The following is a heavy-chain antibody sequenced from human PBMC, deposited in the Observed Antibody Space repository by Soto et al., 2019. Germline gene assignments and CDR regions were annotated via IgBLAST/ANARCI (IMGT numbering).Heavy chain of an antibody. V-gene: IGHV1-69*01. J-gene: IGHJ6*02. D-gene: IGHD3-22*01. Sequence: QVQLVQSGAEVKKPGSSVKVSCKASGGTFSSYAISWVRQAPGQGLEWMGGIIPIFGTANYAQKFQGRVTITADESTSTAYMELSSLRSEDTAVYYCARDGQDSRGYYYYYYGMDVWGQGTTVTVSS. CDR3: ARDGQDSRGYYYYYYGMDV. CDR1: GGTFSSYA. CDR2: IIPIFGTA.